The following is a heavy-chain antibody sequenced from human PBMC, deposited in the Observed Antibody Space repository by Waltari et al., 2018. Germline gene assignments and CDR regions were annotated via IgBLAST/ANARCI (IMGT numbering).Heavy chain of an antibody. J-gene: IGHJ4*02. CDR1: GYSISTGYY. V-gene: IGHV4-38-2*01. D-gene: IGHD3-10*01. CDR2: IYHSGST. CDR3: ARFSRNYPLFDY. Sequence: QVQLQESGPGLVKPSETLSLTCAVSGYSISTGYYWGWIRQPPGKGLEWIGSIYHSGSTYYNPSLKSRVTISVDTSKNQFSLKLSSVTAADTAVYYCARFSRNYPLFDYWGQGTLVTVSS.